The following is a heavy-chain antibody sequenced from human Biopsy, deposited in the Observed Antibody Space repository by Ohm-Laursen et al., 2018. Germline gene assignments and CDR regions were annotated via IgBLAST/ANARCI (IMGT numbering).Heavy chain of an antibody. CDR2: ISDSGST. Sequence: GTLSFTCAASGGSISSFYWTWIRQPPGKGPEWIGDISDSGSTNYKPSLKNRVTISVDTSTTQFSLNLSPVTAADTAVYYCARRGSGGRSFDHWGQGTLVTVSS. V-gene: IGHV4-59*08. J-gene: IGHJ4*02. CDR3: ARRGSGGRSFDH. D-gene: IGHD2-15*01. CDR1: GGSISSFY.